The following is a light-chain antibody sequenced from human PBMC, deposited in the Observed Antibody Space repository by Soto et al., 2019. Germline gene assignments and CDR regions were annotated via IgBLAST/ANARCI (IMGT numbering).Light chain of an antibody. J-gene: IGLJ1*01. CDR1: SSDVGGYNF. Sequence: QSVLTQPRSVSGSPGQSVTLSCAGTSSDVGGYNFVSWYQQHPGKAPRLMIYDVNKRPSGVPDRFSGSKSGNTASLTISGLQAEDEADYYCCSYAGTYTFVFGTGTKVT. V-gene: IGLV2-11*01. CDR3: CSYAGTYTFV. CDR2: DVN.